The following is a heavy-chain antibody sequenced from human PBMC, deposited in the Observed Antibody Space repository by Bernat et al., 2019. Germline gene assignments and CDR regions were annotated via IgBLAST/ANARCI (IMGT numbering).Heavy chain of an antibody. CDR3: AKDGSLRFSFDY. V-gene: IGHV3-23*01. CDR2: ISSSGGST. Sequence: EVQLLESGGGLVQPGGSLRLSCAASGFTFSSYAMSWVRQAPGKGLEWVSAISSSGGSTYYADSVKGRFTISRDNSKNTLYLQMNSLRAEDTAVYYCAKDGSLRFSFDYWGQGTLVTVSS. CDR1: GFTFSSYA. D-gene: IGHD3-3*01. J-gene: IGHJ4*02.